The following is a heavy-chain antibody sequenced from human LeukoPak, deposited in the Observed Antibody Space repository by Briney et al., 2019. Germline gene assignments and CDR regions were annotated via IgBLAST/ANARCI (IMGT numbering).Heavy chain of an antibody. D-gene: IGHD3-10*01. V-gene: IGHV1-18*01. CDR3: ARDQPYYYGSGSYYGHDAFDI. J-gene: IGHJ3*02. Sequence: ASVKVSCTASGYTFTSYGISWVRQAPGQGLEWMGWISAYNGNTNYAQKLQGRVTMTTDTSTSTAYMELRSLRSDDTAVYYCARDQPYYYGSGSYYGHDAFDIWGQGTMVTVSS. CDR1: GYTFTSYG. CDR2: ISAYNGNT.